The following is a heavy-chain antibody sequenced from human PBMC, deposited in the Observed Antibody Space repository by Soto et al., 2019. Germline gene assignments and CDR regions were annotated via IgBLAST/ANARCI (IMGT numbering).Heavy chain of an antibody. CDR1: GASMNDYY. J-gene: IGHJ4*02. D-gene: IGHD3-16*01. Sequence: QVHLQEWGPGLVKPSETLSLTCTVSGASMNDYYGSWVREPPGRGLEWIGYMHYNGATNSNPSLKGRATISIDSSKNQFSLKLTSVTAADTAVYYCVRSGHSFAGAMWGQGNLVTVSS. CDR2: MHYNGAT. CDR3: VRSGHSFAGAM. V-gene: IGHV4-59*01.